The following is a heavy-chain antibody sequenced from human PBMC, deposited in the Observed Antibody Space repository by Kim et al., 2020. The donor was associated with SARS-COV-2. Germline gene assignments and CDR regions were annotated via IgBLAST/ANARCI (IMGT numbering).Heavy chain of an antibody. CDR3: ARDQPTIFGVVIIRYYYYGMDV. CDR1: GYTFTSYG. J-gene: IGHJ6*02. Sequence: ASVKVSCKASGYTFTSYGISWVRQAPGQGLEWMGWISAYNGNTNYAQKLQGRVTMTTDTSTSTAYMELRSLRSDDTAVYYCARDQPTIFGVVIIRYYYYGMDVWGQGTTVTVSS. CDR2: ISAYNGNT. D-gene: IGHD3-3*01. V-gene: IGHV1-18*01.